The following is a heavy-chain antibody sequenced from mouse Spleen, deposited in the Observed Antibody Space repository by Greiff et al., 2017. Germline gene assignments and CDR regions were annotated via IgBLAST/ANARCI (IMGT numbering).Heavy chain of an antibody. Sequence: QVQLQQPGAELVKPGASVKMSCKASGYTFTSYWITWVKQRPGQGLEWIGDIYPGSGSTNYNEKFKSKATLTVDTSSSTAYMQLSSLTSEDSAVYYCARHYGSSPLAMDYWGQGTSVTVSS. CDR3: ARHYGSSPLAMDY. CDR1: GYTFTSYW. D-gene: IGHD1-1*01. CDR2: IYPGSGST. V-gene: IGHV1-55*01. J-gene: IGHJ4*01.